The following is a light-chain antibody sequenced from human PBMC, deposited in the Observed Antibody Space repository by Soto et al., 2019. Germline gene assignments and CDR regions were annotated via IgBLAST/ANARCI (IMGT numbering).Light chain of an antibody. CDR1: TGAVTSGDD. V-gene: IGLV7-43*01. Sequence: QAVVTQEPSLTVSPGGTVTLTCASGTGAVTSGDDPNWFQQKPGQEPRTMIYGTSNKHSWTPARFSGSLLGGKAALTLSGLQPEDEAEYYCLLYYGGAKLVFGGGTKVTVL. CDR2: GTS. CDR3: LLYYGGAKLV. J-gene: IGLJ2*01.